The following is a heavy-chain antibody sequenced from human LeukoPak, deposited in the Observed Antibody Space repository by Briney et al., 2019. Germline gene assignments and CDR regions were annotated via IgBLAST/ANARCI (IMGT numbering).Heavy chain of an antibody. D-gene: IGHD3-10*01. Sequence: PGRSLRLSCAASGFTVTNAWMSWVRQAPGKGLEWVGRIKSIPDGGTTDYAAPVKGRFTVSRDDSQNLLYLEMSSLRTEDTAVYYCTTEPSWARGSFDHWGQGTLVTVSS. V-gene: IGHV3-15*05. CDR1: GFTVTNAW. CDR2: IKSIPDGGTT. J-gene: IGHJ4*02. CDR3: TTEPSWARGSFDH.